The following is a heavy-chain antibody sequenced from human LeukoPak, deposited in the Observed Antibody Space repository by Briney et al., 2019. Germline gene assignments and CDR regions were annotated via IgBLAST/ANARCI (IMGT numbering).Heavy chain of an antibody. D-gene: IGHD2-21*02. V-gene: IGHV1-18*01. CDR1: GYTFTSYG. Sequence: GASVKVSCKASGYTFTSYGISWVRQAPGQGLEWMGWISAYNGNTNYAQKLQGRVTMTTDTSTSTAYMELRSLRSDDTAVYYCARRSPYCGSDCYVFDYWGQGTLVTVTS. J-gene: IGHJ4*02. CDR2: ISAYNGNT. CDR3: ARRSPYCGSDCYVFDY.